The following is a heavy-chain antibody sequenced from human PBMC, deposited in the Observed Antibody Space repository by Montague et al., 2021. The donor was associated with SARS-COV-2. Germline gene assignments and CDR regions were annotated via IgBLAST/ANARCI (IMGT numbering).Heavy chain of an antibody. CDR2: IYYSGST. D-gene: IGHD6-13*01. CDR3: ARLGRQQLVRLSGIDV. CDR1: GGSIISDDYY. Sequence: SETLSLTCNVSGGSIISDDYYWNWIRQPPGKGLEWIWSIYYSGSTYYNPSLKSRVTISVDTSKNQFSLKLSSVTAADTAVYYCARLGRQQLVRLSGIDVWGQGTTVTVSS. J-gene: IGHJ6*02. V-gene: IGHV4-39*07.